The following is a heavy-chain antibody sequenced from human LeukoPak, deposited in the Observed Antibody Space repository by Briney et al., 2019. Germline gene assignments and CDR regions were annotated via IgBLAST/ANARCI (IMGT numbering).Heavy chain of an antibody. D-gene: IGHD2-15*01. CDR3: ARHRSDSDAFDI. V-gene: IGHV3-7*05. CDR1: GFTFNSYW. Sequence: GGSLRLSCAASGFTFNSYWMSWVRQAPGKGLEWVANIKEDGSDKYYVDSVKGRFTISRDNADNSLYLQMNSLRAEDTAVYYCARHRSDSDAFDIWGQGTMVTVSS. CDR2: IKEDGSDK. J-gene: IGHJ3*02.